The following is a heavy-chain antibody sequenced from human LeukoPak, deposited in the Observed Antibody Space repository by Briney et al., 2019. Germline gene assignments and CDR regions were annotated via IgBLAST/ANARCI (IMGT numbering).Heavy chain of an antibody. CDR3: VGGQRLRGPFYFDS. D-gene: IGHD6-25*01. J-gene: IGHJ4*02. CDR2: IWYDGSNK. CDR1: GFTFSNYG. V-gene: IGHV3-33*01. Sequence: GRSLRLSCVASGFTFSNYGIHWVRQAPGKGLEWVAVIWYDGSNKDSGDSVKGRFTISRDNSKNTVYLQMNSLRAEDTAVYYCVGGQRLRGPFYFDSWGQGALVTVSS.